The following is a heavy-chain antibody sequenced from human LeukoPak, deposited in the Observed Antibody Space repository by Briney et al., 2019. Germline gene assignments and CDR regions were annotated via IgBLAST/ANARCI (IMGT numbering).Heavy chain of an antibody. J-gene: IGHJ4*02. CDR2: IYYSGST. Sequence: SQTLSLTCTVSGGSISSGGYYWSWIRQHPGKGLEWIGNIYYSGSTYYNPSLKSRVVISVDTSKNQFSLKVSSVTAADTAVYYCARDTTLDYWGQGTLVTVSS. D-gene: IGHD1-1*01. CDR1: GGSISSGGYY. CDR3: ARDTTLDY. V-gene: IGHV4-31*03.